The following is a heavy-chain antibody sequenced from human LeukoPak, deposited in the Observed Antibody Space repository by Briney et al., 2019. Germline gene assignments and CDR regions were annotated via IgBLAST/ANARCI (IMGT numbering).Heavy chain of an antibody. Sequence: PSETPSLTCTVSGGSISSGGYYWSWIRQHPGKGLEWIGYIYYSGSTYYNPSLKSRVTISVDTSKNQFSLKLSSVTAADTAVYYCARTSGFWSGYYTPYFDYWGQGTLVTVSS. D-gene: IGHD3-3*01. CDR1: GGSISSGGYY. V-gene: IGHV4-31*03. CDR2: IYYSGST. J-gene: IGHJ4*02. CDR3: ARTSGFWSGYYTPYFDY.